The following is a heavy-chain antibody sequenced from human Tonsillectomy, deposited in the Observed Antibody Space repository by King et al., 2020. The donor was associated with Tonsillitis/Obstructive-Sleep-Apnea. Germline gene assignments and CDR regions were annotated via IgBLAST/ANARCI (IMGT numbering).Heavy chain of an antibody. CDR1: GYTFTSYD. CDR3: ARDDYDFWTGYFPGPVGFDM. Sequence: QLVQSGGEVKKPGASVKVSCKASGYTFTSYDITWVRQAPGQGLEWMGWISANNGYTNYTQKLQGRVTMTTDTSTSTAYMELRSLRSDDTAVYYCARDDYDFWTGYFPGPVGFDMWGQGTMVTVSS. CDR2: ISANNGYT. J-gene: IGHJ3*02. V-gene: IGHV1-18*01. D-gene: IGHD3-3*01.